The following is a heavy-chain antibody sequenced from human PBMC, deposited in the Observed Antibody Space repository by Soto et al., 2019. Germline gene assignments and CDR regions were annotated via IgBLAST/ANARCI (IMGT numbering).Heavy chain of an antibody. CDR2: IYYSGNT. D-gene: IGHD2-2*01. CDR1: GGSISSGGSY. CDR3: VRYCSTTKCPFDY. Sequence: LSLTCTVSGGSISSGGSYWGWIRQPPGKGLEWIGYIYYSGNTYFNPSLKSRVTLSVDTSKNQFSLNLSSVTAADTAVYYCVRYCSTTKCPFDYWGQGTLVTI. V-gene: IGHV4-30-4*01. J-gene: IGHJ4*02.